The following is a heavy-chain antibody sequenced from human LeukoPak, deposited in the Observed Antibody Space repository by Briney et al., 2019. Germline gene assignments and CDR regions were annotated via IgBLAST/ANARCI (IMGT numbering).Heavy chain of an antibody. Sequence: SETLSLTCTVSGGSISSGSYYWSWIRQPAGKGLEWIGRIYTSGSTNYNPSLQSRVTISVDTSKNQFSLKLSSVTAADTAVYYCASSDFWSGYYIDYWGQGTLVTVSS. CDR2: IYTSGST. CDR1: GGSISSGSYY. CDR3: ASSDFWSGYYIDY. J-gene: IGHJ4*02. V-gene: IGHV4-61*02. D-gene: IGHD3-3*01.